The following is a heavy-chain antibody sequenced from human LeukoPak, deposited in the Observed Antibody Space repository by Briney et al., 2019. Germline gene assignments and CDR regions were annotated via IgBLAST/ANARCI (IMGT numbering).Heavy chain of an antibody. D-gene: IGHD3-10*01. V-gene: IGHV3-23*01. CDR1: GFTFSDYF. J-gene: IGHJ4*02. CDR2: INKDGSIT. CDR3: AQAGFGGGRVDY. Sequence: PGGSLRLSCAASGFTFSDYFMSWVRQAPGEGLEWVSGINKDGSITHYADSVKGRFTISRDNSKNTLYLQMNSLRAEDTAVYYCAQAGFGGGRVDYWGQGTLVTVSS.